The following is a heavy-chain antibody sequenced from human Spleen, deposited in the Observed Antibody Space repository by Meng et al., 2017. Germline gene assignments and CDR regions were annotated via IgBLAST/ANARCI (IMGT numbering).Heavy chain of an antibody. CDR3: ARDLGDGYNYDYFDY. CDR2: IGGGGGYI. Sequence: GGSLRLSCAASGFSFDDYGMSWVRQAPGKGLEWVSSIGGGGGYIFYADSVKGRFTISRDNGRNTLYLQMNSLRAEDTAVYYCARDLGDGYNYDYFDYWGQGTLVTVSS. CDR1: GFSFDDYG. D-gene: IGHD5-24*01. J-gene: IGHJ4*02. V-gene: IGHV3-21*01.